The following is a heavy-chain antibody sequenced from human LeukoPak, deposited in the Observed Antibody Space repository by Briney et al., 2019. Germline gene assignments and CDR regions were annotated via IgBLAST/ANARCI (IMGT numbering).Heavy chain of an antibody. CDR1: GFTFSNAW. D-gene: IGHD4-17*01. V-gene: IGHV3-15*01. J-gene: IGHJ4*02. CDR2: IKSKTDGGTT. CDR3: TTNYGDYSRPVDY. Sequence: KTGGSLRLSCAASGFTFSNAWMSWVRQAPGKGLEWVGRIKSKTDGGTTDNAAPVKGRFTISRDDSKNTPYLQMNSLKTEDTAVYYCTTNYGDYSRPVDYWGQGTLVTVSS.